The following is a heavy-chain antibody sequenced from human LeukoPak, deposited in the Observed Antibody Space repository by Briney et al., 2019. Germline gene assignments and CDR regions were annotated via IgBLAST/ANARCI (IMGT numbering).Heavy chain of an antibody. CDR2: MNPNSGNT. D-gene: IGHD3-22*01. J-gene: IGHJ1*01. V-gene: IGHV1-8*01. CDR3: ARGYYDSSGCTDFQH. CDR1: GYTFTSYD. Sequence: ASVKVSCKASGYTFTSYDINWVRQATGQGLEWMGWMNPNSGNTGYAQKFQGRVTMTRNTSISTAYMELSSLRSEDTAVYYCARGYYDSSGCTDFQHWGQGTLVTVSS.